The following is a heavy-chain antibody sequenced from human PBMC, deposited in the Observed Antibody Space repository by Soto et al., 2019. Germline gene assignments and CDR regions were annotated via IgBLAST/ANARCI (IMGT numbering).Heavy chain of an antibody. CDR2: ISHDGNYK. J-gene: IGHJ4*02. V-gene: IGHV3-30*03. Sequence: QVQLVESGGGVVQPGRSLRLSCAASGFTFSSHAMHWVRQAPGKGLEWVALISHDGNYKDYADSAKGRFTISRDNSRNTLHLQMSSLRAEDTAVYYCVSEVGVKSYDSWGQGTLVTVSS. CDR1: GFTFSSHA. D-gene: IGHD1-26*01. CDR3: VSEVGVKSYDS.